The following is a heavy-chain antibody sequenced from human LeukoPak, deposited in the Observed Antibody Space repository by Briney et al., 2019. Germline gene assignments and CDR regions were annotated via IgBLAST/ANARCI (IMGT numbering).Heavy chain of an antibody. CDR1: GSTFRNAW. Sequence: PGGSLRLSCTASGSTFRNAWMSWVRQAPGKGLEWVGRIKSKSDGGTTDYAAPVKGRFSISRDDSKNTLYLHINSLKTEDTAVYYCTTGTVDGDYRLDYWGQGTLVTVSS. D-gene: IGHD4-11*01. V-gene: IGHV3-15*01. CDR2: IKSKSDGGTT. CDR3: TTGTVDGDYRLDY. J-gene: IGHJ4*02.